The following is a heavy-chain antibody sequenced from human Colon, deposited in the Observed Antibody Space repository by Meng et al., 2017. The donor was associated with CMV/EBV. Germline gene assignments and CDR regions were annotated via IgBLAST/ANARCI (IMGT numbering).Heavy chain of an antibody. CDR1: GFTFEDFT. J-gene: IGHJ6*02. D-gene: IGHD2-15*01. CDR2: IGWDGDST. V-gene: IGHV3-43*01. Sequence: GESLKISCAASGFTFEDFTMHWVRQAPGKGLEWVSLIGWDGDSTFYADSVKGRFTISRDNSKNSLYLQMKSLTTEDTAIYYCAKDMRQSEDYYGMDVWGQGTTVTVSS. CDR3: AKDMRQSEDYYGMDV.